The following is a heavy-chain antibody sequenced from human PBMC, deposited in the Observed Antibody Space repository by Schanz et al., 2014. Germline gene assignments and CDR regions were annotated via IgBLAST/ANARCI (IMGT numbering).Heavy chain of an antibody. CDR1: GGTFSSHA. CDR3: AREKEDVAVAKAAMDV. CDR2: IIPLLGIV. Sequence: QVPLVQSGAEVKKPGSSVKVSCKASGGTFSSHAISWVRQAPGQGLEWMGSIIPLLGIVKYSQKFQGAVTITADMSAAYMELSSLRSEASAVYYCAREKEDVAVAKAAMDVWGQGTTIIVSS. D-gene: IGHD2-15*01. V-gene: IGHV1-69*04. J-gene: IGHJ6*02.